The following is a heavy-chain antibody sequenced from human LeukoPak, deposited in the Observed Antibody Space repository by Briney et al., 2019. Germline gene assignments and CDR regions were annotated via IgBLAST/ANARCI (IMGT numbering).Heavy chain of an antibody. CDR1: GGSFSGYY. Sequence: PSETLSLTCAVYGGSFSGYYWSWIRQPPGKGLEWIGEINHSGSTNYNPSLKSRLTISVDTSKNQFSLKLTSVTAADTAVYYCARGDGYVSNWGQGTLVTVSS. CDR2: INHSGST. V-gene: IGHV4-34*01. J-gene: IGHJ4*02. CDR3: ARGDGYVSN. D-gene: IGHD2-2*03.